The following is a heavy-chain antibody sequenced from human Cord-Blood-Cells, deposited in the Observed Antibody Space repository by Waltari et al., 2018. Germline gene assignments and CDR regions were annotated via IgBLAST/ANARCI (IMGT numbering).Heavy chain of an antibody. D-gene: IGHD7-27*01. J-gene: IGHJ6*03. CDR3: ARDLNWGSPYYYYMDV. Sequence: QVQLQQSGPGLVKPSQTLSLTCAISGERVPSNSATWYWNRQHPSRGLEWLGRTYYRSKWYNDYAVSVKSRITINPDTSKNQFSLQLNSVPPEDTAVYYCARDLNWGSPYYYYMDVWGKGTTVTVSS. CDR2: TYYRSKWYN. CDR1: GERVPSNSAT. V-gene: IGHV6-1*01.